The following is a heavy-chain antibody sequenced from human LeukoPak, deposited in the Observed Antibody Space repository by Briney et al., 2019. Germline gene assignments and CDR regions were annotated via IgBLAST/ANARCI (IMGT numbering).Heavy chain of an antibody. V-gene: IGHV1-18*01. CDR1: GYSFTRYT. J-gene: IGHJ3*02. Sequence: ASVKVSCKASGYSFTRYTISWVRQAPGQGLEWMGWISAYNGNTNYAQKVLGRVTMTTDTPTSTAYMELRSLRSDDTAVYYCAKDGLWVPDGFNIWGQGTMVTVSS. CDR3: AKDGLWVPDGFNI. CDR2: ISAYNGNT. D-gene: IGHD3-16*01.